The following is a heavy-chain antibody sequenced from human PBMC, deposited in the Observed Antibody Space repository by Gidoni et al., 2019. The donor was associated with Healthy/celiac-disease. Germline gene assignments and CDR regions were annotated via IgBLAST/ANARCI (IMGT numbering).Heavy chain of an antibody. CDR2: IYYSGST. CDR3: AGDPDYGGNSAGWYFDL. J-gene: IGHJ2*01. D-gene: IGHD4-17*01. Sequence: QVQLQESGPGLVKPSQTLSLTCTVSGGSISNGGYYWRWNRQHPGKGLDWIGFIYYSGSTYYNPSLKSRVTISVDTSKNQVSLKLSSVTAAGPAVYYWAGDPDYGGNSAGWYFDLWGRGTLVTVSS. V-gene: IGHV4-31*03. CDR1: GGSISNGGYY.